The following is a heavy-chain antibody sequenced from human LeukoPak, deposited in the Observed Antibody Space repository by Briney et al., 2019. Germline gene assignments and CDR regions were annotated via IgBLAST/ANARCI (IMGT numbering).Heavy chain of an antibody. Sequence: SETLSLTCTVSGGSISSGSYYWGWIRQPAGKGLEWIGRIYTSGSTNYNPSLKSRVTISVDTSKNQFSLKLSSVTAADTAVYYCAREIVFYGSGSHFDYWGQGTLVTVSS. J-gene: IGHJ4*02. CDR3: AREIVFYGSGSHFDY. CDR2: IYTSGST. CDR1: GGSISSGSYY. V-gene: IGHV4-61*02. D-gene: IGHD3-10*01.